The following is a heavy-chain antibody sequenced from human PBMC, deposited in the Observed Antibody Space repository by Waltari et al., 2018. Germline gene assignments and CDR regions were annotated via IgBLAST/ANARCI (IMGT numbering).Heavy chain of an antibody. J-gene: IGHJ4*02. D-gene: IGHD2-15*01. CDR2: VLGSGRT. V-gene: IGHV4-4*02. CDR1: GDSLNYW. Sequence: QLQLQESGPGLVKPSGTLYLICAVSGDSLNYWWSWVRQPPGKGLEWIGQVLGSGRTNYNPSFASRVTISLDTSTHQFALKMTSATAADTALYYCARDRGRGLYLDTWGQGILVTVSP. CDR3: ARDRGRGLYLDT.